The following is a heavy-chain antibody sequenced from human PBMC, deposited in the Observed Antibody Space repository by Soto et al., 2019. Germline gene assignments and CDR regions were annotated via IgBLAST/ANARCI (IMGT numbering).Heavy chain of an antibody. CDR3: ARLRYCSSTSCYAGYYYYYYMDV. Sequence: PGESLKISCKGSGYSFTSYWIGWVRQMPGKGLEWMGIIYPGDSDTRYSPSFQGQVTISADKSISTAYLQWSSLKASDTAMYYCARLRYCSSTSCYAGYYYYYYMDVWGKGTTVTVSS. CDR1: GYSFTSYW. D-gene: IGHD2-2*01. V-gene: IGHV5-51*01. J-gene: IGHJ6*03. CDR2: IYPGDSDT.